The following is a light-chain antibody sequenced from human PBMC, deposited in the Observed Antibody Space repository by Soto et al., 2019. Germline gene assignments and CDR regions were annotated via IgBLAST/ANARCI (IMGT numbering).Light chain of an antibody. J-gene: IGKJ5*01. CDR3: LQRNTWRPIT. CDR1: QSVRTY. Sequence: EIVLTQSPVTLTLSPGERATLSCRASQSVRTYLAWYQVKPGQAPRLLIYDASRRASGVPARFSGSGSGTDFTLTISSLEPDDFALYYCLQRNTWRPITFGQGTRLEIK. CDR2: DAS. V-gene: IGKV3-11*01.